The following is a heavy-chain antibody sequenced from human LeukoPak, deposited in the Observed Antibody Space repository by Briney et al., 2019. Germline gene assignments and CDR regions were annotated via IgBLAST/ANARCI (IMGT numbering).Heavy chain of an antibody. D-gene: IGHD6-6*01. CDR3: ARDKPIAARPLRF. CDR1: GYTFTGYY. Sequence: GASVKVSCKASGYTFTGYYMHWVRQAPGQGLEWMGWINPNSGGTNYAQKFQGRVTMTRDTSISTAYMELSRLRSDDTAVYYCARDKPIAARPLRFWGQGTLVTVSS. CDR2: INPNSGGT. J-gene: IGHJ4*02. V-gene: IGHV1-2*02.